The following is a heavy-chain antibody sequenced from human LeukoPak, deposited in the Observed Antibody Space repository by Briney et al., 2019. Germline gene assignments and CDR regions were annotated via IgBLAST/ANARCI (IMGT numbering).Heavy chain of an antibody. Sequence: KAGRSLRLSCAASGFTFSSYGMPWVRQAPGKGLEWVAVIWYDGSNKYYADSVKGRFTISRDNSKNPLYLQMGSLRAEDTAVYYCARDSRCINYYGMAVWGQGPTVTVSS. CDR2: IWYDGSNK. CDR1: GFTFSSYG. V-gene: IGHV3-33*01. J-gene: IGHJ6*02. D-gene: IGHD2-8*01. CDR3: ARDSRCINYYGMAV.